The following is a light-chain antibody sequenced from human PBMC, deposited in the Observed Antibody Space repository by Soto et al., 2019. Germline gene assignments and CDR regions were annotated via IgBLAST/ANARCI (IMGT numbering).Light chain of an antibody. CDR2: LNNDGSH. CDR1: SGHSSYA. CDR3: QTWGTGLL. V-gene: IGLV4-69*01. Sequence: QSVLTQSPSASASLGASVKLTCTLSSGHSSYAIAWHQQQPEKGPRYLMKLNNDGSHSKGDGIPDRFSGSSSGAERYLTISSLQSEDEADYYCQTWGTGLLFGGGTKLTVL. J-gene: IGLJ2*01.